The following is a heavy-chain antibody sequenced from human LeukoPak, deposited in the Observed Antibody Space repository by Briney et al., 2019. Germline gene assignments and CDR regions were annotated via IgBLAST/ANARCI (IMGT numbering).Heavy chain of an antibody. CDR1: GYSFTNYW. J-gene: IGHJ3*02. CDR2: IDPSDSYT. CDR3: ARPINYADAFDI. V-gene: IGHV5-10-1*01. D-gene: IGHD4-11*01. Sequence: GESLKISCKGSGYSFTNYWISWVRQMPGKGLEWMGRIDPSDSYTNYSPSFQGHVTISADKSISTAYLQWSSLKASDTAMYYCARPINYADAFDIWGQGTMVTVSS.